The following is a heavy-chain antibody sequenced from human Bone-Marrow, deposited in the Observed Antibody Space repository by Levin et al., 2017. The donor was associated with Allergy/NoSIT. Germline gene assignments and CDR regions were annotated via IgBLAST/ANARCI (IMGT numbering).Heavy chain of an antibody. D-gene: IGHD3-16*01. CDR2: INPNSGGT. CDR1: GYTFTDYY. CDR3: ARDGGMDV. J-gene: IGHJ6*02. V-gene: IGHV1-2*02. Sequence: GGSLRLSCKASGYTFTDYYMHWVRQAPGQGLEWMGWINPNSGGTNSAQKFQGRVTMTRDTSISTAYMELSSLRSDDTAVYYCARDGGMDVWGQGTTVTVSS.